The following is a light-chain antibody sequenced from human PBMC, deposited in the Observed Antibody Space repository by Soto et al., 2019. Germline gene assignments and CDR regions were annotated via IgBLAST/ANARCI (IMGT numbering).Light chain of an antibody. CDR1: QSITSY. J-gene: IGKJ1*01. Sequence: IQITPSPSSLSSSVGDRFTITCRASQSITSYLNWYQQKPGKAPKLLIYAASSLQSGVPSRFSGSGSGTDFTLTISSLQPEDFAAYYCQQSYSTPRTFGQGTKVDIK. V-gene: IGKV1-39*01. CDR2: AAS. CDR3: QQSYSTPRT.